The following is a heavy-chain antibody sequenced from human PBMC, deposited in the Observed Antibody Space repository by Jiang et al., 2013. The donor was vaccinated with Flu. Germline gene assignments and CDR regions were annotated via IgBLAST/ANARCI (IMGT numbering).Heavy chain of an antibody. J-gene: IGHJ5*02. CDR3: ARESTDIVATIHWFDP. D-gene: IGHD5-12*01. Sequence: TYYRSKWYNDYAVSVKSRITINPDTSKNQFSLQLNSVTPEDTAVYYCARESTDIVATIHWFDPWGQGTLVTVSS. CDR2: TYYRSKWYN. V-gene: IGHV6-1*01.